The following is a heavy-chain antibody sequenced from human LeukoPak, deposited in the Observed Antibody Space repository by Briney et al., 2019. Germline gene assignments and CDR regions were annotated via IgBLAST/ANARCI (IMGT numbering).Heavy chain of an antibody. V-gene: IGHV3-74*01. D-gene: IGHD1-7*01. J-gene: IGHJ4*02. Sequence: PGGSLRLSCAASGFTFSSYWMHWVRQAPGKGLVWVSYISGDGSSTTYAGSVKGRFTISRDNAKNTLYLQMNSLRAEDTAVYYCARGGWGTAIDYWAQGTLVTVSS. CDR3: ARGGWGTAIDY. CDR1: GFTFSSYW. CDR2: ISGDGSST.